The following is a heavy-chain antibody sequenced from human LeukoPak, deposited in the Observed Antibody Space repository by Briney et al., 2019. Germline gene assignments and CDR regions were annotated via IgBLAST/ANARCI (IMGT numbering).Heavy chain of an antibody. Sequence: ASVKVSCKASGYTFTSYGISWVRQAPGQGLEWMGWINTNTGNPTYAQGFTGRFVFSLDTSVSTAYLQISSLKAEDTAVYYCARASMVATRPFDYWGQGTLVTVSS. V-gene: IGHV7-4-1*02. CDR2: INTNTGNP. J-gene: IGHJ4*02. CDR1: GYTFTSYG. CDR3: ARASMVATRPFDY. D-gene: IGHD5-12*01.